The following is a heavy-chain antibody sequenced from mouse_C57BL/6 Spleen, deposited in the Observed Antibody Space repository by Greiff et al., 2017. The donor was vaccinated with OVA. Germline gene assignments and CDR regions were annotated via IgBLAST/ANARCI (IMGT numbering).Heavy chain of an antibody. CDR1: GYAFSSYW. CDR3: ARDYSNSYFDY. CDR2: IYPGDGDT. J-gene: IGHJ2*01. V-gene: IGHV1-80*01. D-gene: IGHD2-5*01. Sequence: VQLVESGAELVKPGASVKISCKASGYAFSSYWMNWVKQRPGKGLEWIGQIYPGDGDTNYNGKFKGKATLTADKSSSTAYMQLSSLTSEDSAVYFCARDYSNSYFDYWGQGTTLTVSS.